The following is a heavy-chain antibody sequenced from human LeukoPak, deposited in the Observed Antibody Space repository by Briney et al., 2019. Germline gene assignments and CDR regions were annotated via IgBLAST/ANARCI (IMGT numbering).Heavy chain of an antibody. CDR3: TKENWSSEC. CDR1: GFTFSRTW. J-gene: IGHJ4*02. Sequence: GGSLRLSCAASGFTFSRTWMSWVRQAPGKGLEWVANIKEDGSEKNYGESVKGRFTISRDNARNSLYLQMNSLRAEDTAVYYCTKENWSSECWGQGTLVTVSS. D-gene: IGHD1-1*01. V-gene: IGHV3-7*01. CDR2: IKEDGSEK.